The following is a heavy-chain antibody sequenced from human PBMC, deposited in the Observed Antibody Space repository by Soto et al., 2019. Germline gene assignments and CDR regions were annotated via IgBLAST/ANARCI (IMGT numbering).Heavy chain of an antibody. CDR2: INHSGST. D-gene: IGHD3-3*01. CDR1: GGSFSGYY. V-gene: IGHV4-34*01. Sequence: SETLSLTCAVYGGSFSGYYWSWIRQPPGKGLEWIGEINHSGSTNYNPSLKSRVTISVDTSKNQFSLKLSSVTAADTAVYYCARGRNDFWSGYRLNPGPNYYFDYWGQGTVVTVSS. CDR3: ARGRNDFWSGYRLNPGPNYYFDY. J-gene: IGHJ4*02.